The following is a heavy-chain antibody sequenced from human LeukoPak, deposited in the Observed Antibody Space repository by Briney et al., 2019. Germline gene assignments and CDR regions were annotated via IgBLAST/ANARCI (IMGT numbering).Heavy chain of an antibody. CDR3: ARECSSSVGRAFDI. CDR1: GFTFSTYS. D-gene: IGHD6-13*01. Sequence: GGSLRLSCAASGFTFSTYSLNWVRQAPGKGLEWVSYISSSSSTIYYAGSVKGRFTISRDNAKNSLCLQMSSLRADDTAVYYCARECSSSVGRAFDIWGQGTMVTVSS. CDR2: ISSSSSTI. V-gene: IGHV3-48*01. J-gene: IGHJ3*02.